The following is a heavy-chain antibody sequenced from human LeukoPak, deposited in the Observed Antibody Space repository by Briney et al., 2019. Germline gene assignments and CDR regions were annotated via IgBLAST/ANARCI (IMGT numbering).Heavy chain of an antibody. CDR3: ASHTSSWYGFDP. CDR2: IYYSGST. Sequence: PSETLSLTCTVSGGSISSSDYYWGWIRQSPGKGLEWIGTIYYSGSTYYNPSLKSRVTISVDTSKNQFSLKLSSVTAADTAVFYCASHTSSWYGFDPWGQGTLVTVSS. D-gene: IGHD6-19*01. J-gene: IGHJ5*02. V-gene: IGHV4-39*01. CDR1: GGSISSSDYY.